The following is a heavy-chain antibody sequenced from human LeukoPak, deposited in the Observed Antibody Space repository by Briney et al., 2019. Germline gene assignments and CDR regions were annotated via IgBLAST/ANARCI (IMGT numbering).Heavy chain of an antibody. CDR3: ARQVDDYYGSGSIDY. CDR2: INPNSGGT. Sequence: ASVKVSCKASGYTFTGYYMHWVRQAPGQGLEWMGRINPNSGGTNYAQKFQGRVTMTRDTSISTAYMELSRLRSDDTAVYYCARQVDDYYGSGSIDYWGQGTLVTVSS. CDR1: GYTFTGYY. V-gene: IGHV1-2*06. D-gene: IGHD3-10*01. J-gene: IGHJ4*02.